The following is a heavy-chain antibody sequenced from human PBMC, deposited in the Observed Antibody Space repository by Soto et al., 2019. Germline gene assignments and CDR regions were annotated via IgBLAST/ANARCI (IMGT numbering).Heavy chain of an antibody. CDR3: ARGPFRYSSGWYVGDYYYYGMDV. CDR1: GGSISSSSYY. J-gene: IGHJ6*02. D-gene: IGHD6-19*01. V-gene: IGHV4-39*07. CDR2: IYYSGST. Sequence: SETLSLTCTVSGGSISSSSYYWGWIRQPPGKGLEWIGSIYYSGSTNYNPSLKSRVTISVDTSKNQFSLKLSSVTAADTAVYYCARGPFRYSSGWYVGDYYYYGMDVWGQGTTVTVSS.